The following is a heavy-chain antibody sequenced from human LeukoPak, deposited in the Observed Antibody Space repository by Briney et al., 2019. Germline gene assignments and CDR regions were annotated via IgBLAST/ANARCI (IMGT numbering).Heavy chain of an antibody. CDR3: ASGPPFLKYFEY. CDR2: ISVGAEYI. J-gene: IGHJ4*02. D-gene: IGHD3-3*01. Sequence: GSLRLSFAASGFTFSTYVMNWFRQAPGKGLEWVSTISVGAEYIFYADSVKGRFTISRDDSNNALYLQMHSLRAEDTALYYCASGPPFLKYFEYWGQGTLVTVSS. CDR1: GFTFSTYV. V-gene: IGHV3-23*01.